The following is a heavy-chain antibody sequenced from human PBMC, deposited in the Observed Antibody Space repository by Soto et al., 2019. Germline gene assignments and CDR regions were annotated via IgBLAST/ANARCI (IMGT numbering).Heavy chain of an antibody. D-gene: IGHD2-8*01. CDR2: IYYSGST. CDR1: GGSISSYY. Sequence: SETLSLTCTVSGGSISSYYWSWIRKPPGKGLEWIGYIYYSGSTNYNPSLKSRVTISVDTSKNQFSLKLSSVTAADTAVYYCARDRRYCTNGVCYNNAFDIWGQGTMVTVSS. V-gene: IGHV4-59*01. CDR3: ARDRRYCTNGVCYNNAFDI. J-gene: IGHJ3*02.